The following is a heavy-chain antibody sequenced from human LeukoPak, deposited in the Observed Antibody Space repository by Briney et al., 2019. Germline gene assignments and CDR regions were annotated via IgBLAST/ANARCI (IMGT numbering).Heavy chain of an antibody. Sequence: GGTLRLSCAASGFTFSNYGMSWVRQAPGKGLEWVSTISGSGGSTYYADSVKGRFTISRDNSKNTLYLQMNSLRAEDTAVYYCARDRGIAAPFDYWGQGTLVTVSS. J-gene: IGHJ4*02. V-gene: IGHV3-23*01. CDR2: ISGSGGST. D-gene: IGHD6-6*01. CDR3: ARDRGIAAPFDY. CDR1: GFTFSNYG.